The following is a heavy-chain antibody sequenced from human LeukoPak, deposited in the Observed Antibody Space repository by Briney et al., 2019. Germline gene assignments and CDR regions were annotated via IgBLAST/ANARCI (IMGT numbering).Heavy chain of an antibody. CDR3: TRSVRNGHIDY. V-gene: IGHV1-8*03. CDR2: MNPNSGNT. CDR1: GYTFTFYD. J-gene: IGHJ4*02. D-gene: IGHD2-8*01. Sequence: ASVNVSFKGSGYTFTFYDINWVGQAAGQGGEGMGWMNPNSGNTGYAQKFQGRGTITRNTSISTAYVELSSLTFEDTAVYYCTRSVRNGHIDYWGQGTLVTASS.